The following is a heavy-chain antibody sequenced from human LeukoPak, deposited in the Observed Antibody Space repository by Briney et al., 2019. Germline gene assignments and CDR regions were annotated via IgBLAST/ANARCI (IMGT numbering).Heavy chain of an antibody. CDR1: GFTFDDYA. V-gene: IGHV3-9*03. CDR2: ISWNSGSI. Sequence: GGSLRFSCAASGFTFDDYAMHWVRQAPGRGLEWVSSISWNSGSIGYADSVKGRFTISRDNAKDSLYLQMNSLRVEDMAFYYCAKDIAATGNLYFDYWGQGALVTVSS. D-gene: IGHD6-13*01. J-gene: IGHJ4*02. CDR3: AKDIAATGNLYFDY.